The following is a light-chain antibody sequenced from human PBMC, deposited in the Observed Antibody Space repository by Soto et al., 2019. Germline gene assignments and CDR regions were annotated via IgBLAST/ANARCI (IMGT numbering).Light chain of an antibody. CDR3: QQYGGSPRT. Sequence: EIVLTQSPGTLSLTKGERASLSCRASQSIANSLAWYQQKPGQAPRLLIFGASNRATGIPDRFSGSGSGTDFTLTISRLEPEDFAVYHCQQYGGSPRTFGQGTKVDIK. CDR2: GAS. V-gene: IGKV3-20*01. CDR1: QSIANS. J-gene: IGKJ1*01.